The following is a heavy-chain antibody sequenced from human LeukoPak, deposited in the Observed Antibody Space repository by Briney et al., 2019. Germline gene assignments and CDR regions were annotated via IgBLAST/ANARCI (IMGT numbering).Heavy chain of an antibody. CDR1: GYTFTGYY. J-gene: IGHJ6*04. CDR2: INPNSGGT. D-gene: IGHD2-2*01. Sequence: ASVKVSCKASGYTFTGYYMHWVRHAPGQGLEWMGWINPNSGGTNYAQKFQGRVTITRDTSISTAYMELGRLRSDDTAVYYCARDFGVVPAARRLAVWGKGTTVTVSS. CDR3: ARDFGVVPAARRLAV. V-gene: IGHV1-2*02.